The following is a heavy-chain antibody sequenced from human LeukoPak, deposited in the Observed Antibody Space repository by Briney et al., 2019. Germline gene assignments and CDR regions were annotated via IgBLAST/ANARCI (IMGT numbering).Heavy chain of an antibody. CDR2: IYYSGST. CDR3: ARHRDTAMVSTVFDY. J-gene: IGHJ4*02. D-gene: IGHD5-18*01. CDR1: GGSISSYY. V-gene: IGHV4-59*08. Sequence: PSETLSLTCTVSGGSISSYYWSWIRQPPGKGLEWIGYIYYSGSTNYNPSLKSRVTISVDTSKNQFSLKLSSVTAADTAVYYCARHRDTAMVSTVFDYWGQGTLVTVSS.